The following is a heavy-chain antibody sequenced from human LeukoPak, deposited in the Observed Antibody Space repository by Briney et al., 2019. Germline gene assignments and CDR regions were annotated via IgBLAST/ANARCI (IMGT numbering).Heavy chain of an antibody. CDR1: GFTFSDYY. Sequence: GGSLRLSCAASGFTFSDYYMSWIRQAPGKGLEWVSYISSSGSTIYYADSVKGRFTISRDNAKNSLYLQMNSLRAEDTAVYYCAKGDSSSWLNYFDYWGQGTLVTVSS. J-gene: IGHJ4*02. V-gene: IGHV3-11*01. CDR2: ISSSGSTI. CDR3: AKGDSSSWLNYFDY. D-gene: IGHD6-13*01.